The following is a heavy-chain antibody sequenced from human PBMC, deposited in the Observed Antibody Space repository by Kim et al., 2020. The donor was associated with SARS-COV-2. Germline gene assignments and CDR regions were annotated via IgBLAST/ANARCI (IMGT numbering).Heavy chain of an antibody. V-gene: IGHV1-18*01. CDR3: ARSRGSAGLNSFWYLDF. Sequence: ASVKVSCKAAGYTFTSFAIAWVRQAPGQGPEWMGWINGYNGKTNYAQKFQARVTMTSDTSTTTAYMELTNLRSDDTAVYYCARSRGSAGLNSFWYLDFWGRGTLVTVSS. J-gene: IGHJ2*01. CDR2: INGYNGKT. D-gene: IGHD3-10*01. CDR1: GYTFTSFA.